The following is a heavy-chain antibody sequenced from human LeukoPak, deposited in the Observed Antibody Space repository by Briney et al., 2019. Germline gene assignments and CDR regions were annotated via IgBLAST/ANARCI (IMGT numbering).Heavy chain of an antibody. CDR3: ARQPPGRFDY. CDR2: IYYSGST. V-gene: IGHV4-59*08. J-gene: IGHJ4*02. Sequence: PSETLPLTCTVSGGSISSYYWSWIRQPPGKGLEWIGYIYYSGSTNYNPSLKSRVTISVDTSKNQFSLKLSSVTAADTAVYYCARQPPGRFDYWGQGTLVTVSS. CDR1: GGSISSYY.